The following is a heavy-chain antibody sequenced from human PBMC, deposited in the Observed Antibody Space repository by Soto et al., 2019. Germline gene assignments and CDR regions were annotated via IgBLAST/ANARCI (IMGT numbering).Heavy chain of an antibody. CDR1: GGRISSYY. CDR3: ARGSSSRAYYYYHGMDV. V-gene: IGHV4-59*01. D-gene: IGHD2-15*01. CDR2: IYYSGST. Sequence: EALSVIGNGPGGRISSYYGYEIRQPPGKGLEWIGYIYYSGSTNYNPSLKSRLPISVDTSKNQFSLKLSSVTAADTAVYYCARGSSSRAYYYYHGMDVWGRGTTVTVSS. J-gene: IGHJ6*02.